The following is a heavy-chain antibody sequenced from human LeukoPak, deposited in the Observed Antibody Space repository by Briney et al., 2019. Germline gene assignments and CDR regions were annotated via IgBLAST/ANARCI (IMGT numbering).Heavy chain of an antibody. D-gene: IGHD3-3*01. CDR3: ARSPGITIFGVVIEGSYMDV. CDR1: GLIFSKYW. CDR2: IYHSGST. J-gene: IGHJ6*03. Sequence: GSLRLSCAASGLIFSKYWMTWVRQAPGKGLEWIGEIYHSGSTNYNPSLKSRVTISVDKSKNQFSLKLSSVTAADTAVYYCARSPGITIFGVVIEGSYMDVWGKGTTVTVSS. V-gene: IGHV4-4*02.